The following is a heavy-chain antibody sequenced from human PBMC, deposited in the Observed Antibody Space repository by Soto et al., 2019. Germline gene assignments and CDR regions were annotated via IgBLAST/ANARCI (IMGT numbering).Heavy chain of an antibody. J-gene: IGHJ6*03. D-gene: IGHD3-3*01. Sequence: ASVKVSCKASGYTFTSYDINWARQATGQGLEWMGWMDPNSGNTGYAQKFQGRVTMTRNTSISTAYMELSSLRSEDTAVYYCARVPTYYDFWSGDSPDYYYYMDVWGKGTTVTVSS. CDR3: ARVPTYYDFWSGDSPDYYYYMDV. V-gene: IGHV1-8*01. CDR2: MDPNSGNT. CDR1: GYTFTSYD.